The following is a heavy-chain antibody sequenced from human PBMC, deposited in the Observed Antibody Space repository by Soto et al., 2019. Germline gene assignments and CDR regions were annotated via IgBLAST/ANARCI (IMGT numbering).Heavy chain of an antibody. CDR2: ISYDGSNK. J-gene: IGHJ4*02. CDR3: ARQVGLYYDSSGLDTFDY. D-gene: IGHD3-22*01. V-gene: IGHV3-30-3*01. Sequence: GGSMRLSCAASGFTFSSYALHWVRQAPGKGLEWVAVISYDGSNKYYADYVKGRFTISRDNAKNTLYLQMNSLRAEDTAVYYCARQVGLYYDSSGLDTFDYWGQGTLVTVS. CDR1: GFTFSSYA.